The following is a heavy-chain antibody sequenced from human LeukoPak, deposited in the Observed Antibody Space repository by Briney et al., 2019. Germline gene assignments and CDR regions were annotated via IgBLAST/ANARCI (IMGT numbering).Heavy chain of an antibody. J-gene: IGHJ4*02. Sequence: SQTLSLTCTVSGGSISGGSYYWRWIRQPPGKGLEWIGYIYYSGSTKYNLSLKSRVTISVDTSKNQLSLKLSSVTAADTAVYYCARGEYGLFDYWGQGTLVTVSS. D-gene: IGHD2/OR15-2a*01. CDR1: GGSISGGSYY. CDR2: IYYSGST. V-gene: IGHV4-61*01. CDR3: ARGEYGLFDY.